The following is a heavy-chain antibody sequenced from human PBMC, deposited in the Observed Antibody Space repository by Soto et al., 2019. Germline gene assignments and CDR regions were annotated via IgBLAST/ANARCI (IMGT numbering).Heavy chain of an antibody. J-gene: IGHJ3*02. V-gene: IGHV4-31*03. CDR2: ISSSATA. Sequence: QVQLQESGPGLVKASQTLSLTCTVSGGSVTSGGYWNWFRQHPGEALEWIGYISSSATAFYTPSLRRRASTSVDTSKNQFSLTLSSVTAADTAVYCCERGKDYGDPYDAFDIWGLGTMVTVSS. CDR1: GGSVTSGGY. D-gene: IGHD4-17*01. CDR3: ERGKDYGDPYDAFDI.